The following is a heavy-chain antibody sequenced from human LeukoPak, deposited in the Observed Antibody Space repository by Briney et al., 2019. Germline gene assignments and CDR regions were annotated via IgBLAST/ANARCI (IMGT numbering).Heavy chain of an antibody. V-gene: IGHV4-39*07. Sequence: SETLSLTCTVSGGSINSYYWGWIRQPPGKGLEWIGSIYYSGSTYYNPSLKSRVTISVDTSKNQFSLKLSSVTAADTAVYYCARDRPNYDILTGWAFDIWGQGTMVTVSS. CDR2: IYYSGST. D-gene: IGHD3-9*01. J-gene: IGHJ3*02. CDR3: ARDRPNYDILTGWAFDI. CDR1: GGSINSYY.